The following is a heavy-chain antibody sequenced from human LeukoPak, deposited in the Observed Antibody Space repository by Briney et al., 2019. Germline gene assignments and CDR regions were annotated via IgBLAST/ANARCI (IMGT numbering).Heavy chain of an antibody. J-gene: IGHJ4*02. CDR1: GFTFNTYT. CDR3: ASVLGPLYDSSVDY. Sequence: GGSLRLSCAASGFTFNTYTMNWVRQGPGKGLEWVSIIYSGGSTYYADSVKGRFTISKDTSKNTVYLQMNTLRADDTAVYYCASVLGPLYDSSVDYWGQGTLVTVSA. CDR2: IYSGGST. D-gene: IGHD3-22*01. V-gene: IGHV3-66*01.